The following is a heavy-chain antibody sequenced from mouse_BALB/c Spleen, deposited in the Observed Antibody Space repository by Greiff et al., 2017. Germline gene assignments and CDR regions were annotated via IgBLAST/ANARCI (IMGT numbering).Heavy chain of an antibody. CDR2: IYPSDSYT. D-gene: IGHD3-1*01. CDR3: TRSTARATYFDY. V-gene: IGHV1-69*02. Sequence: QVQLQQSGAELVRPGASVKLSCKASGYTFTSYWINWVKQRPGQGLEWIGNIYPSDSYTNYNQKFKDKATLTVDKSSSTAYMQLSSPTSEDSAVYYCTRSTARATYFDYWGQGTTLTVSS. J-gene: IGHJ2*01. CDR1: GYTFTSYW.